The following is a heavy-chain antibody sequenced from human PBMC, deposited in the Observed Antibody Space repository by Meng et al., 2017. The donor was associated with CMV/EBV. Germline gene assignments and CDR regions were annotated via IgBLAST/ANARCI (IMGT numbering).Heavy chain of an antibody. V-gene: IGHV3-30-3*01. J-gene: IGHJ4*02. Sequence: GESLKISCAASGFTFSSYAMHWVRQAPGKGLEWVAVISYDGSNKYYADSVKGRFTISRDNSKNTLYLQMNSLRAEDTAVYYCARGGRFLEWSPAGYWGQGTLVTSPQ. CDR3: ARGGRFLEWSPAGY. D-gene: IGHD3-3*01. CDR1: GFTFSSYA. CDR2: ISYDGSNK.